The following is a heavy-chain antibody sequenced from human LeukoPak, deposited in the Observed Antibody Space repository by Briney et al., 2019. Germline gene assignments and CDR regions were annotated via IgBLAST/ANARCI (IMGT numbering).Heavy chain of an antibody. CDR1: GRTFSSYA. CDR3: ARGSGYSYGPHDY. D-gene: IGHD5-18*01. CDR2: IIPILGIA. Sequence: SVKVSCTASGRTFSSYAISWVRQAPGQGLEWMGRIIPILGIANYAQKFQCRVTITADKSTSTAYMELSSLRSEDTAVYYCARGSGYSYGPHDYWGQGTLVTVSS. V-gene: IGHV1-69*04. J-gene: IGHJ4*02.